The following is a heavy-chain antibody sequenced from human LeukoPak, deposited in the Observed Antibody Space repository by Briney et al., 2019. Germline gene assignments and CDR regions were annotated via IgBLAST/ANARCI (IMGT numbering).Heavy chain of an antibody. V-gene: IGHV4-34*01. CDR1: GGSFSDYY. CDR3: ARGGPREVDP. CDR2: INHSGST. J-gene: IGHJ5*02. Sequence: SETLSLTCAVYGGSFSDYYWSWIRQPPGKGLEWIGEINHSGSTNYNPSLKSRVTISVDTSKNQFSLKLSSVTAADTAVYYCARGGPREVDPWGQGTLVTVSS.